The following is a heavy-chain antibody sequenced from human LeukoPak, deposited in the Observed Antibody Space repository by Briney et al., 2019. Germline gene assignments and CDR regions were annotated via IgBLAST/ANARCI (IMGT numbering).Heavy chain of an antibody. Sequence: PGGSLRLSCAASGFTFSSYEMDWVRQAPGKGLEWISYISSSGHIYNADSTRGRFTISRDNAKNSLYLQMNSLRVEDTALYYCAKSGRYCSGGTCYQEASLDYWGQGTLVTVSS. CDR1: GFTFSSYE. CDR2: ISSSGHI. D-gene: IGHD2-15*01. J-gene: IGHJ4*02. CDR3: AKSGRYCSGGTCYQEASLDY. V-gene: IGHV3-48*03.